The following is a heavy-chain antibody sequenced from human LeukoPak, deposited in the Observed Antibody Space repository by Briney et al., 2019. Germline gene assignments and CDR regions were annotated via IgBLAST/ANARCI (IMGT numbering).Heavy chain of an antibody. V-gene: IGHV4-39*07. J-gene: IGHJ3*02. D-gene: IGHD3-10*01. CDR2: IYYSGST. CDR1: GGSISSSSYY. CDR3: ASATAPYYAFDI. Sequence: SETLSLTCTVSGGSISSSSYYWGWIRQPPGKGLEWIGSIYYSGSTYYNPSLKSRVTMSVDTSKNQFSLKLSSVTAADTAVYYCASATAPYYAFDIWGQGTMVTVSS.